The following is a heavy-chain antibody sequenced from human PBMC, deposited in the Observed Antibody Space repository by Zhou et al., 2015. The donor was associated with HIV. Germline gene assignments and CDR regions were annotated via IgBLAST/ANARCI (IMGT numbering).Heavy chain of an antibody. J-gene: IGHJ6*02. Sequence: QVQLVQSGAEVKKPGSSVKVSCKASGGTFSRHAISWVRQAPGQGLEWMGGIIPIFGTANYAQKFQGRVTITADESTNTAYMDLSSLRSDDTAVYYCARDPYRPRGSGNYYYAMDVWGQGTTVTVSS. V-gene: IGHV1-69*01. CDR3: ARDPYRPRGSGNYYYAMDV. CDR2: IIPIFGTA. D-gene: IGHD3-10*01. CDR1: GGTFSRHA.